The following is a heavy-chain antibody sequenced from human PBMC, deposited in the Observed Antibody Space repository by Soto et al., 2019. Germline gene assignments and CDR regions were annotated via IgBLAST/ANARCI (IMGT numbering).Heavy chain of an antibody. Sequence: EVQLVESGGGLVKPGGSLRLSCAASGFTFTNAWMSWVRRAPGKGLEWVGHIKSKSHGGTTDYAAPVKGRFTISRDDSKNTLCLQMDSLKTEDTAVYYCATEECTGGGCDVRNAFDSWGQGAMVTVSS. CDR2: IKSKSHGGTT. D-gene: IGHD2-8*02. V-gene: IGHV3-15*01. CDR3: ATEECTGGGCDVRNAFDS. CDR1: GFTFTNAW. J-gene: IGHJ3*02.